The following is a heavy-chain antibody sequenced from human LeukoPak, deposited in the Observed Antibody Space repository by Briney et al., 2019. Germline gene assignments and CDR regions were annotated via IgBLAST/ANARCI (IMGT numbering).Heavy chain of an antibody. CDR2: IYHSGTT. J-gene: IGHJ5*02. CDR1: GGSISSGGFY. V-gene: IGHV4-31*01. Sequence: SETLSLTCTISGGSISSGGFYWSWLRQHPGKGLEWIGYIYHSGTTYDNPSLRSQVSISIDTSKGQFSLKLNSVTAADTAVYYCARAPESGNGSFGPWGQGTLVTVSS. CDR3: ARAPESGNGSFGP. D-gene: IGHD3-3*01.